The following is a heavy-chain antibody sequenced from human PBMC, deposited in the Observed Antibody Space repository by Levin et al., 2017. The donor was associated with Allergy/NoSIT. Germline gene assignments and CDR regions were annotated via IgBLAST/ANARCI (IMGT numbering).Heavy chain of an antibody. D-gene: IGHD5-18*01. J-gene: IGHJ4*01. Sequence: SETLSLTCAVSGGSISSGGYSWSWIRQPPGKGLEWIGNIYLSGSTNDNPSLKSRVTMSVDRAKNQLSLKLSYVTAADTAVYYCARVAGYSYGYYVDYWGPGTLVTVSS. V-gene: IGHV4-30-2*01. CDR2: IYLSGST. CDR3: ARVAGYSYGYYVDY. CDR1: GGSISSGGYS.